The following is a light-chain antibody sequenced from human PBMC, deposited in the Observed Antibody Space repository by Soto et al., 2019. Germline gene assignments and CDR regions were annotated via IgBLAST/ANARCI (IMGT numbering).Light chain of an antibody. CDR2: GSD. V-gene: IGLV1-40*01. J-gene: IGLJ3*02. CDR1: GSNIGAGYG. CDR3: AAFDDSLNGWV. Sequence: QSVLTQPPSVPGAPGQTVTISCTGSGSNIGAGYGVQWYQQLPGTAPRLLIYGSDDRPSGVPDRFSASVSGNSASLAITGLQTEDEADYYCAAFDDSLNGWVFGGGTKVTVL.